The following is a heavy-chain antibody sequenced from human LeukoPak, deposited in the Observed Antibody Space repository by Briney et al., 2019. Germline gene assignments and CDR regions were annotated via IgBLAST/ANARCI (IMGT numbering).Heavy chain of an antibody. CDR1: GFTFSSYA. CDR2: ISGSGGST. V-gene: IGHV3-23*01. CDR3: AKAPYDILTGYSDY. J-gene: IGHJ4*02. Sequence: GGSLRLSCAASGFTFSSYAMSWVRQAPGKGLEWVSAISGSGGSTYYADSVKGRFTISRDNSKNTLYLQMNSLRAEDTAVYYCAKAPYDILTGYSDYWGQGTLVTVSS. D-gene: IGHD3-9*01.